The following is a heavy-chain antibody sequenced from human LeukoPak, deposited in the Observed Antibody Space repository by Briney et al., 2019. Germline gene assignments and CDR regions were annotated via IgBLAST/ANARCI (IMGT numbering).Heavy chain of an antibody. CDR3: AKDLTYYGSGSYYAGGFDY. CDR2: ISYDGSNK. CDR1: GFTFSSYG. D-gene: IGHD3-10*01. V-gene: IGHV3-30*18. Sequence: GGSLRLSCAASGFTFSSYGIHWVSQAPGKGLEWLAVISYDGSNKYYADSVKGRFTISRDNSKNTLYLQMNSLRAEDTAVYYCAKDLTYYGSGSYYAGGFDYWGQGTLVTVSS. J-gene: IGHJ4*02.